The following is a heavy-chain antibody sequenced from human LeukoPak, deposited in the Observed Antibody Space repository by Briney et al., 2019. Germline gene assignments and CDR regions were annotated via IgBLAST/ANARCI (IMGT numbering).Heavy chain of an antibody. Sequence: GESLKISCTGSGYSFSTYWIGWVRQMPGKGLEWMGIIYPGDSDTRYSPSFQGQVIISVGKSISTAYLQWSSLKASDTAIYYCARPSFRAFDIWGQGTMVTVSS. D-gene: IGHD3-16*01. J-gene: IGHJ3*02. V-gene: IGHV5-51*01. CDR3: ARPSFRAFDI. CDR2: IYPGDSDT. CDR1: GYSFSTYW.